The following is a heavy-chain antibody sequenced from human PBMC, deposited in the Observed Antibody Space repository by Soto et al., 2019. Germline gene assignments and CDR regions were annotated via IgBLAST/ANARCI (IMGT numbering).Heavy chain of an antibody. Sequence: GGSLRLSCAASGFTFSSYAMSWVRQAPGKGLGWVSAISGSGGSTYYADSVKGRFTISRDNSKNTLYLQMNSLRAEDTAVYYCAKPDEYCSSTSCYYYGMDVWGQGTTVTVSS. CDR2: ISGSGGST. V-gene: IGHV3-23*01. CDR1: GFTFSSYA. J-gene: IGHJ6*02. CDR3: AKPDEYCSSTSCYYYGMDV. D-gene: IGHD2-2*01.